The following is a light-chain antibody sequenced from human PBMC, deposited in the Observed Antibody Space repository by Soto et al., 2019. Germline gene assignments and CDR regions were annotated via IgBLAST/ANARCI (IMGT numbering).Light chain of an antibody. CDR1: SSDVGGYNY. V-gene: IGLV2-8*01. CDR2: EVT. J-gene: IGLJ1*01. Sequence: SVLPQPPSASGSPGQSVTISCTGTSSDVGGYNYVSWYQQHPGKAPKLMIYEVTKRPSGVPDRFSGSKSGNTASLTVSGLQAEDEADYYCCSYAGSNNLKVFGTGTKVTVL. CDR3: CSYAGSNNLKV.